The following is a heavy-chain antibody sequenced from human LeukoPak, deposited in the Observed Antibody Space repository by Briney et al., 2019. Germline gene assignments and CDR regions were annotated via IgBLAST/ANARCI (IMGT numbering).Heavy chain of an antibody. CDR3: VKDYSTIAAAANPLFDY. D-gene: IGHD6-13*01. Sequence: PTGGSLRLSCAASGFTFSSYAVTWVRQAPGKGLEWVSGITGSGDTTFYADSVKGWFTISRDNSKNTLYLQMHSLRAEDTAVYYCVKDYSTIAAAANPLFDYWGQGALVTVSS. CDR2: ITGSGDTT. J-gene: IGHJ4*02. V-gene: IGHV3-23*01. CDR1: GFTFSSYA.